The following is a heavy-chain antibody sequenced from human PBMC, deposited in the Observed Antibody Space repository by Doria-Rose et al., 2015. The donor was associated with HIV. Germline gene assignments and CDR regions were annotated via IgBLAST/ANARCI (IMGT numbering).Heavy chain of an antibody. CDR3: ARALDYDTGKSDAFDI. J-gene: IGHJ3*02. D-gene: IGHD3-22*01. CDR2: IYYAGAT. V-gene: IGHV4-59*01. CDR1: GGSISGFY. Sequence: SGPGLVKPSETLSLTCTVSGGSISGFYWSWFRQPPGKGLEWVGYIYYAGATYYTPSLNSRVTISLDMSKNQLSLRLRSVTAADTAFYYCARALDYDTGKSDAFDIWGQGTLVTVSS.